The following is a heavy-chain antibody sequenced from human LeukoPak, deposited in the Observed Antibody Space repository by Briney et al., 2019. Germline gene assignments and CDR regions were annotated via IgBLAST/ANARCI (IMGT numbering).Heavy chain of an antibody. D-gene: IGHD3-10*01. V-gene: IGHV3-23*01. Sequence: PGGSLRLSCAASGFTFSSYAMSWVRQAPGEGMGWGSGSGGSTYYAASVKGRFTSSRDNSENTVSLQMNSLRPDDTALYYCAKGRGSGSLSPFDYWGQGTLVTVSS. CDR1: GFTFSSYA. CDR3: AKGRGSGSLSPFDY. J-gene: IGHJ4*02. CDR2: SGGST.